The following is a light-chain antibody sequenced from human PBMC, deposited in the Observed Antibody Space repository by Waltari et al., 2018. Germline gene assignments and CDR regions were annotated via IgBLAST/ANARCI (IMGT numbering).Light chain of an antibody. Sequence: AIRITQSPSSLSASTGHRVPITCRASQGISSYLAWYQQKPGKAPKLLIYAASTLQSGVPSRFSGSGSGTDFTLTISCLQSEDFATYYCQQYYSYPLIFGPGTKVDIK. CDR3: QQYYSYPLI. CDR2: AAS. V-gene: IGKV1-8*01. J-gene: IGKJ3*01. CDR1: QGISSY.